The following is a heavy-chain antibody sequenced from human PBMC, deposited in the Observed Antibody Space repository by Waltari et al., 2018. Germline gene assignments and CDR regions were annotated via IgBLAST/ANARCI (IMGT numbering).Heavy chain of an antibody. CDR2: IYYSGST. V-gene: IGHV4-59*01. D-gene: IGHD3-16*01. J-gene: IGHJ4*02. CDR1: GGSISSYY. CDR3: ARDLTYNY. Sequence: QVQLQESGPGLVKPSETLSLTCTVSGGSISSYYWSWIRQPPGKGLEWIGYIYYSGSTNYHPSLKSRVTISVDTSKNQFSLKLSSVTAADTAVYYCARDLTYNYWGQGTLVTVSS.